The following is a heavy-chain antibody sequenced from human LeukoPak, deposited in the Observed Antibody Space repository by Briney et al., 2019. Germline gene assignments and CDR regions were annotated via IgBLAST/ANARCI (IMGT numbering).Heavy chain of an antibody. D-gene: IGHD5-24*01. J-gene: IGHJ4*02. CDR1: GGSFSGYY. CDR3: ASREMAASPVDY. Sequence: SETLSLTRAVYGGSFSGYYWSWIRQPPGKGLEWIGEINHSGSTNYNPSLKSRVTISVDTSKNQFSLKLSSVTAADTAVYYCASREMAASPVDYWGQGTLVTVSS. CDR2: INHSGST. V-gene: IGHV4-34*01.